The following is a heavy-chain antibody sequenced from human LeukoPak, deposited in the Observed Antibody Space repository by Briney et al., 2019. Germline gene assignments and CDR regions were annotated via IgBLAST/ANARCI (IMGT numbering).Heavy chain of an antibody. V-gene: IGHV4-34*01. Sequence: SETLSLTCTVSGDSISNYYWTWIRQPPGKGLEWIGEINHSGSTNYNPSLKSRVTISVDTSKNQFSLKLSSVTAADTAVYYCARGRSCSGGSCYHNYYYYGMDVWGQGTTVTVSS. CDR1: GDSISNYY. J-gene: IGHJ6*02. D-gene: IGHD2-15*01. CDR2: INHSGST. CDR3: ARGRSCSGGSCYHNYYYYGMDV.